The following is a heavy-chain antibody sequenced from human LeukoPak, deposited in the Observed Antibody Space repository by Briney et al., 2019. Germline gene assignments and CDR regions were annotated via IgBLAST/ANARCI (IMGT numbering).Heavy chain of an antibody. D-gene: IGHD3-22*01. CDR3: ARDRYYDNSGYYFFDY. CDR1: GGSISSGSYY. J-gene: IGHJ4*02. Sequence: SETLSLTCTVSGGSISSGSYYWSWIRQPAGKGLEWIGRIYTTGSTNYNPSLKSRVTMSVDTSRKQFSLRLSSVTAADTAVYYCARDRYYDNSGYYFFDYWAQGTLVTVSS. V-gene: IGHV4-61*02. CDR2: IYTTGST.